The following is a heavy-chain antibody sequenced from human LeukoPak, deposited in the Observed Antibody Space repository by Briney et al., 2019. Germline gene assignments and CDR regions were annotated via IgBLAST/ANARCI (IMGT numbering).Heavy chain of an antibody. CDR3: AKGYCSSTGCPLDY. CDR2: ISGSGGST. Sequence: PGGSLRLSCAASGFTFSSYAMSWVRQAPGKGLEWVSAISGSGGSTYYADSVKGRFTISRDNSKNTLYLQMNSLRAEDTAVYYCAKGYCSSTGCPLDYWGQGTLVTVSS. CDR1: GFTFSSYA. D-gene: IGHD2-2*01. V-gene: IGHV3-23*01. J-gene: IGHJ4*02.